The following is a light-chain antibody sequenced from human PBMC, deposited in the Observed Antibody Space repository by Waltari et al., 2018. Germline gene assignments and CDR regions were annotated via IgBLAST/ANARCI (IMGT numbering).Light chain of an antibody. CDR2: YKSDSDK. J-gene: IGLJ3*02. Sequence: QAVVTQPSSLSASPGASASLTCTLRSGINVGTYRIHWYQQKPGSPPQYLLTYKSDSDKQLGSGVPSRFSGSKDASANAGILLISGLQSVDEADYYCLIWHNSAWMFGGGTKLTVL. V-gene: IGLV5-45*02. CDR1: SGINVGTYR. CDR3: LIWHNSAWM.